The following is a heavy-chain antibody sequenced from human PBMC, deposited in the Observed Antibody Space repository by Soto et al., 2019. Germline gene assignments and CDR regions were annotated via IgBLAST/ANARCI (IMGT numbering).Heavy chain of an antibody. V-gene: IGHV3-7*03. Sequence: EVQLVESGGGLVQPGGSLRLSCAASGFTFSSYWMSWVRQAPGKGLEWVANIKQDGSEKYYVDSVKGRFTISRDNAKNSLYLQMNSLRAEDTAVYYCATGGPEGYSSSAYYYYYYGMDVWGQGTTVTVSS. CDR1: GFTFSSYW. CDR3: ATGGPEGYSSSAYYYYYYGMDV. D-gene: IGHD6-6*01. J-gene: IGHJ6*02. CDR2: IKQDGSEK.